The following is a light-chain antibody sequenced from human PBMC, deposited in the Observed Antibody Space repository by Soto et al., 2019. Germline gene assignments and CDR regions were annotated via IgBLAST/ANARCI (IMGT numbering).Light chain of an antibody. CDR3: YSYAGSYTWG. CDR2: DVT. J-gene: IGLJ3*02. CDR1: SSDVGGYNY. V-gene: IGLV2-11*01. Sequence: QSVLTQPRSVSGSPGQSVTISCTGSSSDVGGYNYVSWYQHHPGKAPKLMISDVTKRPSGVPDRFSGSKSGNTASLTSSGLQAEDEADYYCYSYAGSYTWGFGGGTKVTVL.